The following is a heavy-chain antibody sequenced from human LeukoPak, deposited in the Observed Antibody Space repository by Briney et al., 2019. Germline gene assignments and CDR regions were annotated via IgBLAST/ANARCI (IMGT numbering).Heavy chain of an antibody. D-gene: IGHD2-21*01. J-gene: IGHJ4*02. CDR1: GFTFSSYV. CDR2: IRRKTDGETT. CDR3: VTDLVIKGYFDY. V-gene: IGHV3-15*01. Sequence: GGSLRLSCAASGFTFSSYVMSWVRQVPGKGLEWVGRIRRKTDGETTDHAAPVKGRFTISRDDSKNTLYLQMNSLKTEDTAVYYCVTDLVIKGYFDYWGQGALVTVSS.